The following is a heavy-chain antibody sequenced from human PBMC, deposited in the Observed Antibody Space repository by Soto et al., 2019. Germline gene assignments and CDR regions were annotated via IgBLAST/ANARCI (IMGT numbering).Heavy chain of an antibody. D-gene: IGHD5-18*01. V-gene: IGHV3-66*01. CDR1: GFTVSSNY. Sequence: HPGGSLRLSCAASGFTVSSNYMSWVRQAPGKGLEWVSVIYSGGSTYYADSVKGRFTISRDYSKNTLYLQMNSLRADDTAVYYCARGLDGYSYGSGVWGKGTTVTVSS. CDR2: IYSGGST. CDR3: ARGLDGYSYGSGV. J-gene: IGHJ6*04.